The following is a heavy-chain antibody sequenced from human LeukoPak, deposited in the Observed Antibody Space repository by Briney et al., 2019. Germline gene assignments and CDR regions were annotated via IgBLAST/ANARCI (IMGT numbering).Heavy chain of an antibody. V-gene: IGHV3-21*01. Sequence: PGGSLRLSCAASGFTFSSYSMNWVRQAPGKGLEWVSSISSSSSYIYYADSVKGRFTISRGNAKNSLYLQMNSLRAEDTAVYYCARVSRGVWGSYRDYYYYMDVWGKGTTVTVSS. D-gene: IGHD3-16*02. J-gene: IGHJ6*03. CDR3: ARVSRGVWGSYRDYYYYMDV. CDR1: GFTFSSYS. CDR2: ISSSSSYI.